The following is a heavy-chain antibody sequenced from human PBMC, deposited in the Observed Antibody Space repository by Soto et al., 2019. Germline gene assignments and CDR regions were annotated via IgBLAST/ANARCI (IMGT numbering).Heavy chain of an antibody. V-gene: IGHV3-23*01. D-gene: IGHD3-3*01. CDR3: AREGLRFLEWLLVRDAFDI. Sequence: PGGSLRLSCAASGFTFSRYAMSWGRQAPGKGLEWVSAISGSGGSTYYADSVKGRFTISRDNAKNSLYLQMNSLRAEDTAVYYCAREGLRFLEWLLVRDAFDIWGQGTMVTVSS. J-gene: IGHJ3*02. CDR1: GFTFSRYA. CDR2: ISGSGGST.